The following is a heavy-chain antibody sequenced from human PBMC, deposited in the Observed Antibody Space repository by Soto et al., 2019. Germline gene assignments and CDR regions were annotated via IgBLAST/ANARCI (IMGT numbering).Heavy chain of an antibody. CDR3: AREGAYQSLDY. D-gene: IGHD2-2*01. CDR1: GGSVSSGSYY. Sequence: QVQLQESGPGLVKPSETLSLTCTVSGGSVSSGSYYWSWIRQPPGKGLEWIGYIYYSGSTNYNPSLKSRVTISVDTSKYQLSLKLSSVTAADTAVYYCAREGAYQSLDYWGQGTLVTVSS. J-gene: IGHJ4*02. V-gene: IGHV4-61*01. CDR2: IYYSGST.